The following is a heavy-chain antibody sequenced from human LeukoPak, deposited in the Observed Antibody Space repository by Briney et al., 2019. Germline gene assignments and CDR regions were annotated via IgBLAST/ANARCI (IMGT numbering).Heavy chain of an antibody. CDR1: GFTFSSYG. D-gene: IGHD3-22*01. V-gene: IGHV3-33*06. Sequence: GGSLRLSCAASGFTFSSYGMHWVRQAPGKGLEWVAVIWYDGSNKYYADSVKGRFTISRDNSKNTLYLQMTSLRAEDTAVYYCAKETPGNYPYDYWGQGT. CDR2: IWYDGSNK. J-gene: IGHJ4*02. CDR3: AKETPGNYPYDY.